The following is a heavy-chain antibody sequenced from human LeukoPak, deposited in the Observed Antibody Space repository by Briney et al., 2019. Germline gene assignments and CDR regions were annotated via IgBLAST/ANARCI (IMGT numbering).Heavy chain of an antibody. D-gene: IGHD2-15*01. CDR1: GFTFSSYA. Sequence: PGRSLRLSCAASGFTFSSYAMHWVRQAPGKGLEWVAVISYDGSNKYYADSVKGRFTISRDNSKNTLYLQMNSLRAEDTAVYYCARGPTVVVVAATLPYDYWGQGTLVTVSS. CDR3: ARGPTVVVVAATLPYDY. V-gene: IGHV3-30-3*01. CDR2: ISYDGSNK. J-gene: IGHJ4*02.